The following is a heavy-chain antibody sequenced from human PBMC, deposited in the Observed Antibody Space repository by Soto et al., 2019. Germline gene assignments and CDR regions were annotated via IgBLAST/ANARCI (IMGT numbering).Heavy chain of an antibody. CDR3: ARYSSSSGGSDYFDY. CDR1: GYTFTSYG. CDR2: ISAYNGNT. D-gene: IGHD6-6*01. J-gene: IGHJ4*02. V-gene: IGHV1-18*01. Sequence: EASVKVSCKASGYTFTSYGISWVRQAPGQGLEWMGWISAYNGNTNYAQKLQGRVTMTTDTSTSTAYMELRSLRSDDTAVYYCARYSSSSGGSDYFDYWGQGTLVTVSS.